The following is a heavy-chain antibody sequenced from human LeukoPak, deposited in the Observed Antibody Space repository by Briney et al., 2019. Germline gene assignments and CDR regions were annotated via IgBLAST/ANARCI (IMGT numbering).Heavy chain of an antibody. CDR2: IRYDGSNK. CDR1: GFTFSSYG. CDR3: AKNGGQGAGCGDCYSRPNDAFDI. V-gene: IGHV3-30*02. D-gene: IGHD2-21*01. J-gene: IGHJ3*02. Sequence: PGGSLRLSCAASGFTFSSYGMHWVRQAPGKGLEWVAFIRYDGSNKYYADSVKGRFTISRDNSKNTLYLQMNSLRAEDTAVYYCAKNGGQGAGCGDCYSRPNDAFDIWGQGTMVTVFS.